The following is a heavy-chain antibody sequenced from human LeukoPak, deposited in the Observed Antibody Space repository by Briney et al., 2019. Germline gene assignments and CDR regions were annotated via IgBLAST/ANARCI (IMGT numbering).Heavy chain of an antibody. D-gene: IGHD6-13*01. CDR1: GLTFSSYE. V-gene: IGHV3-48*03. CDR2: ISSSGSSI. Sequence: GGSLRLSCAASGLTFSSYEMNWVRQAPGKGLEWVSYISSSGSSIYYADSVKGRFTISRDNAKKSLYLQMNSLRADDTAVYYCTRDEDEELVRDYWGQGTLVTVSS. J-gene: IGHJ4*02. CDR3: TRDEDEELVRDY.